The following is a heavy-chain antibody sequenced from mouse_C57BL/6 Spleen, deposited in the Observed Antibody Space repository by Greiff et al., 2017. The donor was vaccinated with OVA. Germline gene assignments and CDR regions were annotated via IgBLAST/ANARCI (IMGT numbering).Heavy chain of an antibody. J-gene: IGHJ4*01. CDR2: IEPSDSYT. D-gene: IGHD1-1*01. CDR1: GYTFTSYW. V-gene: IGHV1-50*01. CDR3: AKTTVVADYAMDY. Sequence: QVQLQQPGAELVKPGASVKLSCKASGYTFTSYWMQWVKQRPGQGLEWIGEIEPSDSYTNYNQKFKGKATLTVDTSSSTAYMQLSSLTSEDSVVYYCAKTTVVADYAMDYWGQGTSVTVSS.